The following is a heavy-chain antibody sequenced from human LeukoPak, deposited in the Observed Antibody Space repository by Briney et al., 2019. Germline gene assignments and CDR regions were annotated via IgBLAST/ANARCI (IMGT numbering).Heavy chain of an antibody. CDR2: INPNSGGT. V-gene: IGHV1-2*02. CDR3: ARLSYYYDSSGPLHDY. D-gene: IGHD3-22*01. J-gene: IGHJ4*02. Sequence: ASVKVSCKASGYTFTGYYMHWVRQAPGQGLEWMGWINPNSGGTNYAQKFQGRVTMTRDTSISTAYMELSRLRSDDTAVYYCARLSYYYDSSGPLHDYWGQGTLVTVSS. CDR1: GYTFTGYY.